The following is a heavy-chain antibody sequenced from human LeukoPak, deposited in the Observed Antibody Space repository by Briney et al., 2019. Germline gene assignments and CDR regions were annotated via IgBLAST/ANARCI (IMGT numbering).Heavy chain of an antibody. CDR1: GFTFSSYE. V-gene: IGHV3-23*01. Sequence: GGSLRLSCAASGFTFSSYEMNWVRQAPGKGLEWVSATSDTGSSTYYADSVKGRFTISRDNSKNTLYLQMNSLRAEDTAIYYCAKDGTGTYSGVLYSWGQGTLVTVSS. CDR3: AKDGTGTYSGVLYS. J-gene: IGHJ4*02. D-gene: IGHD1-26*01. CDR2: TSDTGSST.